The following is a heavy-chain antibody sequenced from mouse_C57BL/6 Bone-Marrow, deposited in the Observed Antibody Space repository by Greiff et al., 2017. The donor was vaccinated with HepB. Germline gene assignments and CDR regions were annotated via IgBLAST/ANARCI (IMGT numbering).Heavy chain of an antibody. CDR1: GFTFSDYG. V-gene: IGHV5-17*01. CDR2: ISSGSSTI. J-gene: IGHJ2*01. D-gene: IGHD1-1*01. Sequence: EVKLVESGGGLVKPGGSLKLSCAASGFTFSDYGMHWVRQAPEKGLEWVAYISSGSSTIYYADTVKGRFTISRDNAKNTLFLQMTSLRSEDTAMYYCARPNSHYYGSSYYFDYWGQGTTLTVSS. CDR3: ARPNSHYYGSSYYFDY.